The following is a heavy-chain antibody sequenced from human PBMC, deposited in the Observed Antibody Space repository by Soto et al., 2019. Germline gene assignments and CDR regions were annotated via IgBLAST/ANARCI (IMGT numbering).Heavy chain of an antibody. CDR1: GFTFSSYW. D-gene: IGHD2-15*01. CDR2: IKQDGSEK. CDR3: ARDETVVTYYYYGMDV. Sequence: GGSLRLSCAASGFTFSSYWMSWVRQAPGKGLEWVANIKQDGSEKYYVDSVKGRFTISRDNAKNSLYLQMNSLRAEDTAVYYCARDETVVTYYYYGMDVWGQGTTVTVSS. V-gene: IGHV3-7*05. J-gene: IGHJ6*02.